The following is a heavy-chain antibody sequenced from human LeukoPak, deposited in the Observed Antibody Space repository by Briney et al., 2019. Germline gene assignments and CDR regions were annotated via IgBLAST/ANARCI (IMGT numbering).Heavy chain of an antibody. CDR2: IYYGGST. J-gene: IGHJ5*02. CDR1: GGSISSYC. Sequence: SETLSLTCTVSGGSISSYCWSWVRQPPGKGLGWIGYIYYGGSTNYNPTLKSPVTISLNASRNRPTLRLTSVTAADTAVYYFARAGVGIAAAGRGMDWFDPWGQGTLVTVSS. V-gene: IGHV4-59*01. D-gene: IGHD6-13*01. CDR3: ARAGVGIAAAGRGMDWFDP.